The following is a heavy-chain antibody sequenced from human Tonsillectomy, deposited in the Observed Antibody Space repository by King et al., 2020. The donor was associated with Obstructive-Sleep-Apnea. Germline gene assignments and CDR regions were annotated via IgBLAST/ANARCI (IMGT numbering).Heavy chain of an antibody. J-gene: IGHJ3*02. CDR1: GFTFSSYS. V-gene: IGHV3-48*04. CDR3: AVMTQTDAFDI. CDR2: ISSGSGTI. D-gene: IGHD2-8*01. Sequence: VQLVQSGGGLIQPGGSLRLSCAASGFTFSSYSMDWVRQAPGKGLEWVSYISSGSGTIYYADSVKGRFTISRDNAKRSLYLQMNSLRADDTAVYYCAVMTQTDAFDIWDQGTMVTVSS.